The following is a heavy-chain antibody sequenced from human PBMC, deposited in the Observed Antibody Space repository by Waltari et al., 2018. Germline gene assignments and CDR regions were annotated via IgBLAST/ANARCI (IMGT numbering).Heavy chain of an antibody. CDR2: IYWDDDK. CDR3: AHPSSSGWGGAFDI. D-gene: IGHD3-22*01. V-gene: IGHV2-5*02. Sequence: QITLKESGPTLVKPTQTLTLTCTFSGFSLSTSGVGVGWIRQPPGKALEWLALIYWDDDKRYSPSLKSRLTITKDTSKNQVVLTMTNMDPVDTATYYCAHPSSSGWGGAFDIWGQGTMVTVSS. CDR1: GFSLSTSGVG. J-gene: IGHJ3*02.